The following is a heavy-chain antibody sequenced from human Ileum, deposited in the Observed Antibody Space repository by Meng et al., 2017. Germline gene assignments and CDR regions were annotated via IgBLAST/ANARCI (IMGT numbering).Heavy chain of an antibody. CDR3: ARDRDSSGYYPY. CDR1: GGSISSGDYY. Sequence: QVQLQESGPGLVKSSQTLSLTCTVSGGSISSGDYYWSWIRQPPGKVLEWIGYIYYSGSTYYNPSLKNRLTISVDTSKNQFSLKLSSVTAADTAVYYCARDRDSSGYYPYWGQGTLVTVSS. CDR2: IYYSGST. D-gene: IGHD3-22*01. V-gene: IGHV4-30-4*01. J-gene: IGHJ4*02.